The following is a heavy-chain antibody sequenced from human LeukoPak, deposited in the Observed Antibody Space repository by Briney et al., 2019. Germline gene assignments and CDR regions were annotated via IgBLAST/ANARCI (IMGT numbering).Heavy chain of an antibody. J-gene: IGHJ4*02. CDR3: ERGAEAACVPGRAAGGYWYG. D-gene: IGHD6-13*01. Sequence: GGSLRHSCAPPLYTPRRVTKRTGPQAPGKGLEYVSAISSNGGSTYYANSVKGRFTISRDNSKNTLYLQMGSLRAEDMAVYYGERGAEAACVPGRAAGGYWYGWGQETLVTVSS. CDR2: ISSNGGST. CDR1: LYTPRRVT. V-gene: IGHV3-64*01.